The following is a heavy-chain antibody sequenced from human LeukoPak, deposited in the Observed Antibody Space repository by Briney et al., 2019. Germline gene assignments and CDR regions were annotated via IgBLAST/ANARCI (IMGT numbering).Heavy chain of an antibody. Sequence: GGSLRLSCAASGFTFSSNAMTWVRQAPGKGLEWVSAIHGSDDNTHYADSVKGRFTISRDKSKNTLYLQMNSLRAEDTAVYYCARDRGYSYGFDYWGQGTLVTVSS. CDR3: ARDRGYSYGFDY. V-gene: IGHV3-23*01. J-gene: IGHJ4*02. D-gene: IGHD5-18*01. CDR2: IHGSDDNT. CDR1: GFTFSSNA.